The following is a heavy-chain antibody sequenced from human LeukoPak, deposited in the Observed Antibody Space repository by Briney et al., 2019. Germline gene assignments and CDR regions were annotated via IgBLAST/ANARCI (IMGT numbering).Heavy chain of an antibody. CDR1: GFTFSSYG. D-gene: IGHD1-26*01. Sequence: GGSLRLSCAASGFTFSSYGMHWVRQAPGKGLEWVAFIRYDGSNKYYADSVKGRFTISRDNSKNSLYLQMNSLRAEDTAVYYCARDYLYSGSYSGWFDPWGQGTLVTVSS. J-gene: IGHJ5*02. V-gene: IGHV3-30*02. CDR3: ARDYLYSGSYSGWFDP. CDR2: IRYDGSNK.